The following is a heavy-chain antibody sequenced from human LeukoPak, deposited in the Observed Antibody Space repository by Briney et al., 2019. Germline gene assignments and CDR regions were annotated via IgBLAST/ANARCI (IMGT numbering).Heavy chain of an antibody. J-gene: IGHJ6*03. CDR3: ARDVIVVVPAAITYYYYYMDV. V-gene: IGHV4-4*07. D-gene: IGHD2-2*02. CDR2: IYTSGST. CDR1: GGSISSYY. Sequence: PSETLSLTCTVSGGSISSYYWSWIRQPAGKGLEWIGRIYTSGSTNYNPSLKSRVTMSVDTSKNQFSLKLSSVTAADTAVYYCARDVIVVVPAAITYYYYYMDVWGKGTTVTVSS.